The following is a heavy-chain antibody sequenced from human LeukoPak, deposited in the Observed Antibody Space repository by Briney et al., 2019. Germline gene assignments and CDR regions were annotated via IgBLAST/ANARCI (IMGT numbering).Heavy chain of an antibody. D-gene: IGHD1-14*01. CDR2: IYYSGST. V-gene: IGHV4-39*07. J-gene: IGHJ6*03. CDR3: AREPRTTYYMDV. Sequence: TSETLSLTCTVSGGSISGSSYYWGWIRQPPGKGLEWIGSIYYSGSTYYNPSLKSRVTISVDTSKNQFSLKLSSVTAADTAVYYCAREPRTTYYMDVWGKGTTVTVSS. CDR1: GGSISGSSYY.